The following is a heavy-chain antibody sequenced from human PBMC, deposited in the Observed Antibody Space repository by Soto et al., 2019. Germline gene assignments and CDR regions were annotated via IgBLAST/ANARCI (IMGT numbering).Heavy chain of an antibody. CDR3: ARDLGIQLFLYGVDV. Sequence: PGGSLRLSCAVSGFTFSSFWMSWVRQAPGKGLEWVANIKQDGSEKYYVDSVKGRFTISRDNAKNSLYLQMNSLRAEDTALYYRARDLGIQLFLYGVDVWGQGTTVTVSS. J-gene: IGHJ6*02. CDR1: GFTFSSFW. D-gene: IGHD5-18*01. V-gene: IGHV3-7*01. CDR2: IKQDGSEK.